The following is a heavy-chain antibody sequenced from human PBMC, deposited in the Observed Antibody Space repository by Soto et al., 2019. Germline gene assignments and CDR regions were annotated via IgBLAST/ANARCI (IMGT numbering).Heavy chain of an antibody. Sequence: SVKVSCKASGGTYSNFAINWVRQAPGHGLEWMGAIIPLFATTKYAQKFQGRVTITADKSTTTDKPTTTAYMELTSLRSQDTAVYYCARGVPYYYNSSGYPSNSWGQGTPVTVSS. CDR3: ARGVPYYYNSSGYPSNS. V-gene: IGHV1-69*06. CDR2: IIPLFATT. CDR1: GGTYSNFA. J-gene: IGHJ5*02. D-gene: IGHD3-22*01.